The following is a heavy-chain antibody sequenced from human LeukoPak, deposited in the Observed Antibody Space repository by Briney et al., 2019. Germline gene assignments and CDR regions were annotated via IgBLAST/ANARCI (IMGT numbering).Heavy chain of an antibody. Sequence: PSETLSLTCAVYGGSFSGYYWSWVRQPPGKGLEWIGEINHSGSTNYNPSLKSGVTISVDTSKNQFSLKLRSVTAADTAVYYCARRTSYCSGGSCYFDYWGQGTLVTVSS. D-gene: IGHD2-15*01. CDR3: ARRTSYCSGGSCYFDY. CDR2: INHSGST. J-gene: IGHJ4*02. CDR1: GGSFSGYY. V-gene: IGHV4-34*01.